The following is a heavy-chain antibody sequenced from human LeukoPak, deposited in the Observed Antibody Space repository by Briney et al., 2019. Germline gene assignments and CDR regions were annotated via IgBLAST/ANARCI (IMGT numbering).Heavy chain of an antibody. Sequence: GASVKVSCKASGGTFNNYAISWVRQAPGQGLEWMGGIIPIFGTANYAQKFQGRVTITADESTSTAYMELSSLRSEDTAVYYCARGLVRGPFDPWGQGTLVTVSS. V-gene: IGHV1-69*13. CDR1: GGTFNNYA. CDR2: IIPIFGTA. J-gene: IGHJ5*02. D-gene: IGHD6-19*01. CDR3: ARGLVRGPFDP.